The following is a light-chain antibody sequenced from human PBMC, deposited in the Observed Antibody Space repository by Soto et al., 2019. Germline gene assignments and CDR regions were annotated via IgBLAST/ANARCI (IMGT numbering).Light chain of an antibody. CDR2: GNS. CDR1: SSHIGATYD. Sequence: QSVLTQPPSVSGAPGQRVTISCAGSSSHIGATYDIHWYQQLPGAAPRLLIYGNSNRPSGVPDRFAGSKSGTSASLAIIGLRVEDEGIYYCQAFDNSLSASGVFVGGTKVTVL. V-gene: IGLV1-40*01. J-gene: IGLJ3*02. CDR3: QAFDNSLSASGV.